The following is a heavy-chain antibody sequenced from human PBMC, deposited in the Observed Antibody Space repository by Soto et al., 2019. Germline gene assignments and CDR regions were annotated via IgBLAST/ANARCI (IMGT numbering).Heavy chain of an antibody. CDR1: GFTFSSYA. J-gene: IGHJ3*02. Sequence: EVQLLESGGGLVQPGGSLRLSCAASGFTFSSYAMSWVRQAPGKGLEWVSSISDAGSNTYFADSVKGRFTISRDNSKNTLYLQVSSLRGEDPAAYYCARVLCLLDPCDIWGQGTMVTVSS. CDR3: ARVLCLLDPCDI. D-gene: IGHD3-10*02. CDR2: ISDAGSNT. V-gene: IGHV3-23*01.